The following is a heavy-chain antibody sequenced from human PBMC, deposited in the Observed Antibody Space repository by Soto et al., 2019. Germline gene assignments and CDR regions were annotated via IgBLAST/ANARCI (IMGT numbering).Heavy chain of an antibody. D-gene: IGHD5-18*01. CDR3: GREQDTAMVLNYYYYGMDV. Sequence: SETLSLTCAVYGGSFSGYYWSWIRQPPGKGLEWIGEINHSGSTNYNPSLKSRVTISVDTSKNQFSLKLSSVTAADTAVYYCGREQDTAMVLNYYYYGMDVWGQGTTVTVSS. CDR2: INHSGST. CDR1: GGSFSGYY. J-gene: IGHJ6*02. V-gene: IGHV4-34*01.